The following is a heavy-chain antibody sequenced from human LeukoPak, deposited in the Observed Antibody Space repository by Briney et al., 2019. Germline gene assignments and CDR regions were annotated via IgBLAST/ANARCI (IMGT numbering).Heavy chain of an antibody. CDR2: FYYTGDT. D-gene: IGHD4-17*01. J-gene: IGHJ1*01. V-gene: IGHV4-39*01. CDR1: DGSITTSSFY. CDR3: ARHGDYGDYEYFQH. Sequence: SETLSLTCNVSDGSITTSSFYWGWVRQTPGKGLEWIGTFYYTGDTFYNRSLKSRVTISVDTSKNQFSLKLSSVTAADTAVYYCARHGDYGDYEYFQHWGQGTLVTVSS.